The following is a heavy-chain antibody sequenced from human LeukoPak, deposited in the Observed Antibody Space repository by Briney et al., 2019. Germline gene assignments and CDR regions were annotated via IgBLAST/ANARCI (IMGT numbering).Heavy chain of an antibody. D-gene: IGHD1-26*01. CDR3: AGHSREFDY. CDR2: IYTSGST. J-gene: IGHJ4*02. Sequence: SETQSLTGTAPGGSISSYYWSWIRQPPGKGLEWIGYIYTSGSTNYNPSLKSRVTISVDTSKNQSSLKLSSVTAADTAVYYCAGHSREFDYWGQGTLVTVSS. CDR1: GGSISSYY. V-gene: IGHV4-4*09.